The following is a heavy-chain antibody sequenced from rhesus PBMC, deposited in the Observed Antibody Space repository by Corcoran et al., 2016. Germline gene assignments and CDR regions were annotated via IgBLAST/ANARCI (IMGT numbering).Heavy chain of an antibody. CDR2: IYGASGNA. Sequence: QVHLQESGPGVMQPSETLSLTCAVSGGSIRTFWWVWIRQPPGTGLEWIGHIYGASGNAMYSPSLKSRGTISTDTSKNQFSLKLTSVTAAYTAVYYCAKWAGRPNWAYGLDAWGQGVVVTVSS. CDR1: GGSIRTFW. V-gene: IGHV4-147*01. D-gene: IGHD4-29*01. J-gene: IGHJ6*01. CDR3: AKWAGRPNWAYGLDA.